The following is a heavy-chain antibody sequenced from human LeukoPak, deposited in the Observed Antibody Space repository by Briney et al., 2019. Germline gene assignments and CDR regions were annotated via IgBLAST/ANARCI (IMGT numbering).Heavy chain of an antibody. V-gene: IGHV4-59*08. D-gene: IGHD6-6*01. Sequence: ETESLTCSVSGGSVSSYYWSWIRQPPGKGLEWIGYVYYTGCTNYNPSLKSRVTMFEDKSKNQFSLRLSSVTVADTAAYYCARHFAYSSSFYFDYWGQGSLV. CDR3: ARHFAYSSSFYFDY. J-gene: IGHJ4*02. CDR1: GGSVSSYY. CDR2: VYYTGCT.